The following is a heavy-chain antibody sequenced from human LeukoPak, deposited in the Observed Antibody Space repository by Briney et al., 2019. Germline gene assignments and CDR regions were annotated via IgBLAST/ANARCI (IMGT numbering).Heavy chain of an antibody. Sequence: SETLSLTCAVYGGSFSGYYWSWIRQPPGKGLEWIGEINHSGSTNYNPSLKSRVTISVDTSKNQFSLKLSSVTAADTAVYYCAREQLWTYYFDYWGQRTLVTVSS. J-gene: IGHJ4*02. CDR1: GGSFSGYY. CDR2: INHSGST. V-gene: IGHV4-34*01. CDR3: AREQLWTYYFDY. D-gene: IGHD5-18*01.